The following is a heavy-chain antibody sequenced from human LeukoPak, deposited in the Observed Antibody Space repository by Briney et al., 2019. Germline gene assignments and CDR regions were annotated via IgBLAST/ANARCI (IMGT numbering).Heavy chain of an antibody. J-gene: IGHJ6*02. Sequence: GGSLRLSCAASGFTFSSYWMSWVRQAPGKGLEWVANIKQDGSEKYYVDSVKGRFTISRDNAKNSLYLQMNSLRAEDTAVYYCARDGGLWFGEGMDVWGQGTTVTVSS. CDR3: ARDGGLWFGEGMDV. D-gene: IGHD3-10*01. V-gene: IGHV3-7*01. CDR1: GFTFSSYW. CDR2: IKQDGSEK.